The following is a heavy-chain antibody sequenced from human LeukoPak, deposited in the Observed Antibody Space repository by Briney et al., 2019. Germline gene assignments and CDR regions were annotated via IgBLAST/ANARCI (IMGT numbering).Heavy chain of an antibody. D-gene: IGHD3-22*01. Sequence: SETLSLTCTVSGGSVSSGSYYWSWIRQPPGKGLEWIGDIYYSGSIKYNPSLKSRVTMSVDTSKNQFSLKLSSVTAADTAIYYCTRENPSGYYNRPIDYWGQGTLVTVSS. J-gene: IGHJ4*02. CDR1: GGSVSSGSYY. CDR2: IYYSGSI. CDR3: TRENPSGYYNRPIDY. V-gene: IGHV4-61*01.